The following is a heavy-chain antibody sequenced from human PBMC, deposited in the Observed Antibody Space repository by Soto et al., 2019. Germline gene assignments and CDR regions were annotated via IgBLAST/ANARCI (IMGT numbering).Heavy chain of an antibody. CDR3: ARHGHCSGTSCQNYYYYMDV. J-gene: IGHJ6*03. D-gene: IGHD2-2*03. Sequence: SETLSLTCTVSGGSISSYYWSWIRQSPGKGLDWIGYIYFSGSTNYNPSLKSRVTISVDTSKNQFSLKLSSVTAADTAVYYCARHGHCSGTSCQNYYYYMDVWGRGTTVTVSS. CDR2: IYFSGST. V-gene: IGHV4-59*08. CDR1: GGSISSYY.